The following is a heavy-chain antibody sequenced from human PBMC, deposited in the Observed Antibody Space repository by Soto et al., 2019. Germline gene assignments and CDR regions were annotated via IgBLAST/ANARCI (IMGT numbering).Heavy chain of an antibody. Sequence: QPGGSLRLSCAASGFTFSSYGMHWVRQAPGKGLEWVAVIWYDGSNKYYADSVKGRLTISRDNSKNTLYLQMNSLRAEDTAVYYCARDPSDYEENYYYGMDVWGQGTTVTVSS. V-gene: IGHV3-33*01. CDR3: ARDPSDYEENYYYGMDV. D-gene: IGHD4-17*01. CDR2: IWYDGSNK. J-gene: IGHJ6*02. CDR1: GFTFSSYG.